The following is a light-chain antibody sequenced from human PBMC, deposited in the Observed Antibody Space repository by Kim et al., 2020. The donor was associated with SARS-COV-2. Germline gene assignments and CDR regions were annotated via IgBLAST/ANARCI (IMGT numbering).Light chain of an antibody. J-gene: IGLJ3*02. CDR2: DTG. CDR3: LLSYRGIRV. CDR1: PGPVPSVHY. V-gene: IGLV7-46*01. Sequence: PGGPVTSPYGASPGPVPSVHYPCWFQQKPGQAPRTLIYDTGSQHSWTPARFAGSLSGGKAALTLSGAQPEDEADYYCLLSYRGIRVFGGGTQLTVL.